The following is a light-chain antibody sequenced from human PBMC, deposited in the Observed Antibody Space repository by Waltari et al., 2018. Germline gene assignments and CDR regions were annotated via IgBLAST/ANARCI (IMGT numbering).Light chain of an antibody. Sequence: DIVMTQSPLSLPVTPGEPASISCKSSRSLLHSIGYNYVDWYLQKPGQSPQLLISLGSNRASGVPDRFSGSGAGTDFTLKISRVEAEDVGVYYCMQALQSPLTFGGGTKVEIK. CDR1: RSLLHSIGYNY. V-gene: IGKV2-28*01. CDR2: LGS. CDR3: MQALQSPLT. J-gene: IGKJ4*01.